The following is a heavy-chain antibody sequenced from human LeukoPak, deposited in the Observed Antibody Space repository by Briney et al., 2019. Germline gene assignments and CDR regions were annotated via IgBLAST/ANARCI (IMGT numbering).Heavy chain of an antibody. CDR1: GFTFSSYS. CDR3: WAFSSSWQTVDC. V-gene: IGHV3-21*01. D-gene: IGHD6-13*01. Sequence: GGSLRLSCAASGFTFSSYSMNWVRQAPGKGLEWVSSISSSSSYIYYADSVKGRFTISRDNAKNSLYLQMNSLRAEDTAVYYCWAFSSSWQTVDCWGQGTLVTVSS. J-gene: IGHJ4*02. CDR2: ISSSSSYI.